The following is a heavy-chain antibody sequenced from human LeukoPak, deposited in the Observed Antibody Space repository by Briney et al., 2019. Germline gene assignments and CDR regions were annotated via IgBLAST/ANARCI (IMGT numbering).Heavy chain of an antibody. D-gene: IGHD1-26*01. V-gene: IGHV4-59*01. CDR1: GGSISNYY. Sequence: SETLSLTCTVSGGSISNYYWSWIGQPPGKGLEWIGYMYYSGSTNYNPSLKSRVSISVDTSKNQFSLKLSSVTAADTAVYYCARATMVAGYYYFDYWGQGTLVTVSS. J-gene: IGHJ4*02. CDR2: MYYSGST. CDR3: ARATMVAGYYYFDY.